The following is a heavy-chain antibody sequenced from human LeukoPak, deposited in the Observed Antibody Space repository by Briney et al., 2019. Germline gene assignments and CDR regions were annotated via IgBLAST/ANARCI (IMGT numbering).Heavy chain of an antibody. CDR2: ISYDGSNK. CDR3: AKLDGDFSFDY. V-gene: IGHV3-30*18. J-gene: IGHJ4*02. Sequence: PGRSLRLSCAASGFTFSSYGMHWVRQAPGKGLEWVAVISYDGSNKYYADSVKGRFTISRDNSKNTLYLQMNSLRAEDTAVYYCAKLDGDFSFDYWGQETLVTVSS. CDR1: GFTFSSYG. D-gene: IGHD4-17*01.